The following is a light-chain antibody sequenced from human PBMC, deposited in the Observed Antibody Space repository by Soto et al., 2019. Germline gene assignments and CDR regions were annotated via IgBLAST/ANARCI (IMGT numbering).Light chain of an antibody. CDR2: EVS. CDR1: SSDVGGYNY. J-gene: IGLJ1*01. Sequence: QSALTQPASVSGSRGQSITISCTGTSSDVGGYNYVSWYQQHPGKAPKLMIYEVSNRPSGVSNRFSGSKSGNTASLTISGLQAEDEADYYCSSYTSSSTLFYVFGTGTKLTVL. V-gene: IGLV2-14*01. CDR3: SSYTSSSTLFYV.